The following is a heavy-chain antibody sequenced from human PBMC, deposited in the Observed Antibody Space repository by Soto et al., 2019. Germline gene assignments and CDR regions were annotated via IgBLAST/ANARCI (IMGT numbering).Heavy chain of an antibody. CDR2: IKSKNDGGTT. CDR3: TAERYCSGGSCPYY. CDR1: GFTFTNTW. Sequence: GGSLRLSCTDSGFTFTNTWMSWVRQAPGKGLEWVGRIKSKNDGGTTDYAAPVKGRFTISRDDSKNTVYLQMNSLKAEDTAVYYCTAERYCSGGSCPYYWGQGSLVTVSS. V-gene: IGHV3-15*01. D-gene: IGHD2-15*01. J-gene: IGHJ4*02.